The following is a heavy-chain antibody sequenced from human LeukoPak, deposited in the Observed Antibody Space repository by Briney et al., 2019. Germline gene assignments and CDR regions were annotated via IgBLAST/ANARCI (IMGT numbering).Heavy chain of an antibody. CDR3: ASLFDVWGSYGTDY. Sequence: GGSLRLSCAASGFTFSSYGMHWVRQAPGKGLEWVSAISGSGGSTYYADSVKGRFTISRDNSKNTLYLQMNSLRAEDTAVYYCASLFDVWGSYGTDYWGQGTLVTVSS. V-gene: IGHV3-23*01. D-gene: IGHD3-16*01. CDR1: GFTFSSYG. J-gene: IGHJ4*02. CDR2: ISGSGGST.